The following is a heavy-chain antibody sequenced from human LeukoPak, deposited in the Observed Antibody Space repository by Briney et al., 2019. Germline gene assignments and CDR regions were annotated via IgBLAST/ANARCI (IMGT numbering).Heavy chain of an antibody. J-gene: IGHJ3*02. Sequence: GGSLRPSCAASGFTVSSNYMSWVRQAPGKGLEWVSVIYSGGSTYYADSVEGRFTISRDNSKNTLYLQMNSLRAEDTAVYYCAREPIAVAGLGAFDIWGQGTMVTVSS. D-gene: IGHD6-19*01. V-gene: IGHV3-66*01. CDR2: IYSGGST. CDR1: GFTVSSNY. CDR3: AREPIAVAGLGAFDI.